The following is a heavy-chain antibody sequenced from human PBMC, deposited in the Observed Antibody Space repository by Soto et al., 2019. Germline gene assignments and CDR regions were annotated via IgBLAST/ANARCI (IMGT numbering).Heavy chain of an antibody. J-gene: IGHJ4*02. D-gene: IGHD1-1*01. Sequence: QVHLVQSGAEVKKPGASVKVSCKGSGYAFTTYGITWVRQAPGQGLEWKGWISAHNGNTNYAQTLQGRVTVTRDTSTSTAYMERRSLRSDDTAVYYCARGRYGDYWGQGALVTVSS. CDR2: ISAHNGNT. V-gene: IGHV1-18*01. CDR3: ARGRYGDY. CDR1: GYAFTTYG.